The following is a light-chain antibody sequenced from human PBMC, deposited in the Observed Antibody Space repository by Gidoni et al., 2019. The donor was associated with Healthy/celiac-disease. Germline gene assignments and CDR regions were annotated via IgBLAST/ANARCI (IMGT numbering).Light chain of an antibody. J-gene: IGKJ1*01. CDR3: QQSYSTPET. CDR1: QSISSY. V-gene: IGKV1-39*01. CDR2: AAS. Sequence: DIQMTQSPSSLSASVGDRVTITCRASQSISSYLNWYQQKPGNAPKLLIYAASSLKSGVPSRFSGSGSGTDFTITISSLKHENFETYYCQQSYSTPETFGQGTKVEIK.